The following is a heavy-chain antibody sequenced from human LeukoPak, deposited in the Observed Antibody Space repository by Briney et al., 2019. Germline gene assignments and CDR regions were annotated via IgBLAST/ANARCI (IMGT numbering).Heavy chain of an antibody. D-gene: IGHD3-10*01. CDR1: GYTLTELS. V-gene: IGHV1-24*01. CDR2: FDPEDGET. CDR3: ATVVYHGSGYYFDY. J-gene: IGHJ4*02. Sequence: ASVTVSFTVSGYTLTELSMHWVRQAPGKGRERMGGFDPEDGETIYAQKFQGRLTMTEDTSTDTAYMELSSLRSEDTAVYYCATVVYHGSGYYFDYWGQGTLVTVSS.